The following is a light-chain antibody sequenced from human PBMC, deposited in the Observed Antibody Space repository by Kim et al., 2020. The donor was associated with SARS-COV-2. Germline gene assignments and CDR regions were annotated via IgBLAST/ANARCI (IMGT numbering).Light chain of an antibody. CDR1: QSVSSN. Sequence: EIVMTQSPATLSVSPGERATLSCRASQSVSSNLAWYQQKPGQATRLLIYGASTRATGIPARFSGSGSGTEFTLTISRLQSEDFAVYYCQQYNNWPPLFTFGPGTKVDIK. CDR3: QQYNNWPPLFT. CDR2: GAS. V-gene: IGKV3-15*01. J-gene: IGKJ3*01.